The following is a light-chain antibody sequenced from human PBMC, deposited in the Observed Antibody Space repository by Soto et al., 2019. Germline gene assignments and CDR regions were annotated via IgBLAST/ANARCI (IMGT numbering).Light chain of an antibody. Sequence: AIQMTQSPSSLSASVGDRVTITCRASQGIRNELGWYQQKTGKAPKLLIYAASTLQGGVPSRFSGSGSGTDFTLTISSLQPEDFETYYCLQDYNYQWMFGRGTKVDIX. J-gene: IGKJ1*01. CDR1: QGIRNE. V-gene: IGKV1-6*01. CDR2: AAS. CDR3: LQDYNYQWM.